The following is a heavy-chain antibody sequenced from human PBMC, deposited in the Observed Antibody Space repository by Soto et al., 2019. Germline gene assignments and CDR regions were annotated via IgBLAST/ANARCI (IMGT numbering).Heavy chain of an antibody. CDR3: ARARHYYFDY. V-gene: IGHV4-61*05. CDR2: IYYSGST. CDR1: GGSISSSSYY. J-gene: IGHJ4*02. Sequence: SETLSLTCTVSGGSISSSSYYWGWIRQPPGKGLEWIGYIYYSGSTNYNPSLKSRVTISVDTSKNQFSLKLSSVTAADTAVYYCARARHYYFDYWGQGTLVTVSS.